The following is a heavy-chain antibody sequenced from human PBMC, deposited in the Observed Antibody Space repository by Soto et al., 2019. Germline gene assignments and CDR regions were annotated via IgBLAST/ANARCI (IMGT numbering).Heavy chain of an antibody. J-gene: IGHJ5*02. CDR1: GGTFSSYT. Sequence: QVQLVQSGAEVKKPGSSVKVSCKASGGTFSSYTISWVRQAPGQGLEWMGRIIPILGIANYAQKFQGRVTITADKSTSTAYMELSSLRSEDTAVYYCARTRTDIVVVPAAMHGWFDPWGQGTLVTVSS. V-gene: IGHV1-69*02. D-gene: IGHD2-2*01. CDR3: ARTRTDIVVVPAAMHGWFDP. CDR2: IIPILGIA.